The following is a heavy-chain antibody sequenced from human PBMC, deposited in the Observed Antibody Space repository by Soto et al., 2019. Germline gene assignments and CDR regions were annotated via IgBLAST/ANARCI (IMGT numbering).Heavy chain of an antibody. CDR3: TRVGPHARDV. Sequence: QVQLVQSGAEVKKPGAAVTVSCKASGYTCSSYEINWVRQAPGQGPEWLGWMNPNSGNTGYAQRLQGRVTMTRNTSIRTAYMELRSLRSEDTAVYYCTRVGPHARDVWGQGTMVTVSS. CDR1: GYTCSSYE. J-gene: IGHJ6*02. D-gene: IGHD3-16*01. CDR2: MNPNSGNT. V-gene: IGHV1-8*01.